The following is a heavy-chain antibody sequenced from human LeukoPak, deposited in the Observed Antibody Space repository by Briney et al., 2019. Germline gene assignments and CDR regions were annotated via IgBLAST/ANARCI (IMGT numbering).Heavy chain of an antibody. J-gene: IGHJ4*02. CDR2: ISYDGSNK. V-gene: IGHV3-30*18. CDR3: AKGSVVATDY. D-gene: IGHD2-15*01. Sequence: GGSLRLSCAASGFTFSSYGTHWVRQAPGKGLEWVAVISYDGSNKYYADSVKGRFTISRDNSKNTLYLQMNSLRAEDTAVYYCAKGSVVATDYWGQGTLVTVSS. CDR1: GFTFSSYG.